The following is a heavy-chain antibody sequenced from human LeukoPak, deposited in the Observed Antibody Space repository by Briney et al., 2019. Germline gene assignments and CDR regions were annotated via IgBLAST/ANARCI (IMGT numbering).Heavy chain of an antibody. D-gene: IGHD3-22*01. CDR3: ARDPLHFYDSVGSSFDF. CDR1: GGSINSYY. J-gene: IGHJ4*02. Sequence: SETLSLTCTVSGGSINSYYWSWIRQPAGRGLEWIGRIYTTGSTNYNPSLKSRVTMSVDTSKNQFSLKLSSVTAADTPVYYCARDPLHFYDSVGSSFDFWGQGTLVTVSS. CDR2: IYTTGST. V-gene: IGHV4-4*07.